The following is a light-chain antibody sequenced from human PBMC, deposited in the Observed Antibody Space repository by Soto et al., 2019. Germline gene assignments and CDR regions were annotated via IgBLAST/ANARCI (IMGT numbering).Light chain of an antibody. J-gene: IGKJ3*01. Sequence: EIVLTQSPGTLSLSPGERATLSCRASQSVSSSYLAWYQEKPGQAPRLLIYGASSRATGIPDRFSGSGSGTDFTLTISRLEPEDFAVYYGPQYGSSPFTFGPGTKVDIK. CDR2: GAS. CDR1: QSVSSSY. V-gene: IGKV3-20*01. CDR3: PQYGSSPFT.